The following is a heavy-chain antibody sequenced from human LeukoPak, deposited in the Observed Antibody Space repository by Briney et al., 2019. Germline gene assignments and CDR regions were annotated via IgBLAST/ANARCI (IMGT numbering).Heavy chain of an antibody. CDR3: AKDSKKWAVAGFLFDY. CDR2: ISYDGSNK. V-gene: IGHV3-30-3*01. Sequence: GGSLRLSCAASGFTFSSYAMHWVRQAPGKGLEWVAVISYDGSNKYYADSVKGRFTISRDNSKNTLYLQMNSLRAEDTAVYYCAKDSKKWAVAGFLFDYWGQGTLVTVSS. CDR1: GFTFSSYA. J-gene: IGHJ4*02. D-gene: IGHD6-19*01.